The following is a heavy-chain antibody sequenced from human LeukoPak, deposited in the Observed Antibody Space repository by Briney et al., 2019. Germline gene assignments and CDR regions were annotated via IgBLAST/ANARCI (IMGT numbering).Heavy chain of an antibody. Sequence: GRSLRLSCAASGFTFDDYAMHWVRQAPGKGLEWASGISWNSGSIGYADSVKGRFTISRDNAKNSLYPQMNSLRAEDTALYYCAKDIAYSSSWGFDYWGQGTLVTVSS. J-gene: IGHJ4*02. CDR3: AKDIAYSSSWGFDY. V-gene: IGHV3-9*01. CDR1: GFTFDDYA. CDR2: ISWNSGSI. D-gene: IGHD6-13*01.